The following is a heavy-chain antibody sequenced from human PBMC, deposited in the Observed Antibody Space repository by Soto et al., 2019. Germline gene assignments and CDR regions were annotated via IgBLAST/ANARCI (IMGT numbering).Heavy chain of an antibody. CDR1: GYRFTSYW. D-gene: IGHD3-10*01. J-gene: IGHJ4*02. Sequence: GESLKISCKGSGYRFTSYWISWVRQMPGKGLEWMGRIDPSDSYTNYSPSFQGHVTISADKSISTAYLQWSSLRAEDTAVYYCAKVHGSGSYNNFPDYWGQGTLVTVSS. CDR2: IDPSDSYT. V-gene: IGHV5-10-1*01. CDR3: AKVHGSGSYNNFPDY.